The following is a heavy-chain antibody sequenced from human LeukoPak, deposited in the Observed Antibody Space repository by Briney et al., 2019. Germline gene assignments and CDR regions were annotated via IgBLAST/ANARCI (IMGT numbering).Heavy chain of an antibody. V-gene: IGHV3-74*01. Sequence: GGSLRLSCAASGFTFSSYWMHWVRQAPGKGLVWVSCIISDGSSTSYADSVKGRFTISRDNAKNTLYLQMNSLRAEDTAVYYCVRDVGASGSFDIWGQGTMVTVSS. J-gene: IGHJ3*02. CDR1: GFTFSSYW. D-gene: IGHD1-26*01. CDR3: VRDVGASGSFDI. CDR2: IISDGSST.